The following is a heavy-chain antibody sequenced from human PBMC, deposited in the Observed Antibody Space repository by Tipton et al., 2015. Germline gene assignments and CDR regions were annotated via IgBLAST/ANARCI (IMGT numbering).Heavy chain of an antibody. V-gene: IGHV1-69*01. D-gene: IGHD2-2*02. CDR3: ARDRGTSWYTLGY. J-gene: IGHJ4*02. CDR1: GGTFSNHA. Sequence: QSGPEVKKPGSSVKVSCKASGGTFSNHAISWVRQAPGQGLEWMGGIIPIYNTSNYAQKFQGRVTISADESTRTAYMELSSLRSEDTAVYYCARDRGTSWYTLGYWGQGTLVSVSS. CDR2: IIPIYNTS.